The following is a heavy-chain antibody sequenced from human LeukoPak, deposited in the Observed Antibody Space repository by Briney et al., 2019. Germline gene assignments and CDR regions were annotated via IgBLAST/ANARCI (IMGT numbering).Heavy chain of an antibody. CDR1: GFTFSSYA. CDR2: ISYDGSNK. V-gene: IGHV3-30-3*01. Sequence: GGSLRLSCAASGFTFSSYAMHWVRQAPGKGLEWVAVISYDGSNKYYADSVKGRFTISRDNSKNTLYPQMNSLRAEDTAVYYCARKIYGPSPMDVWGKGTTVTVSS. J-gene: IGHJ6*03. D-gene: IGHD2-2*01. CDR3: ARKIYGPSPMDV.